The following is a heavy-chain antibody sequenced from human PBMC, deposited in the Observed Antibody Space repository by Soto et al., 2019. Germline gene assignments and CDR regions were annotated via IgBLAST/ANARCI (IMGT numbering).Heavy chain of an antibody. CDR2: IYYSGST. Sequence: PSETLSLTCTVSGGSISSYYWSWIRQPPGKGLEWIGYIYYSGSTNYNPSLKSRVTISVDTSKNQFSLKLSSVTAADTAVYYCAGYCSGGSCHGEVFDYWGQGTLVTVSS. J-gene: IGHJ4*02. D-gene: IGHD2-15*01. CDR1: GGSISSYY. V-gene: IGHV4-59*01. CDR3: AGYCSGGSCHGEVFDY.